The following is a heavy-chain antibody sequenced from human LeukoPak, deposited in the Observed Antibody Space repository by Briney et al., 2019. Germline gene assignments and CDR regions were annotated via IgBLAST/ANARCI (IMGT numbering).Heavy chain of an antibody. V-gene: IGHV3-48*01. D-gene: IGHD3-22*01. CDR3: AKAGYYDSSGYSD. J-gene: IGHJ4*02. Sequence: GGSLRLSCAASGFTFSSYSMNWVRQAPGKGLEWVSYISSSSSTIYYADSVKGRFTISRDNSKNTLYLQMNSLRAEDTAVYYCAKAGYYDSSGYSDWGQGTLVTVSS. CDR2: ISSSSSTI. CDR1: GFTFSSYS.